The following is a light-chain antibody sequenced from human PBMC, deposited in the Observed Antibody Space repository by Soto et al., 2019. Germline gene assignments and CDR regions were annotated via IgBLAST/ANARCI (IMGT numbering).Light chain of an antibody. J-gene: IGLJ7*01. V-gene: IGLV3-21*02. CDR1: NIGSKS. CDR2: DDS. Sequence: SYELTQPPSVSVAPGQTARIPCGGNNIGSKSAHWYQQKPGQAPVLVVYDDSDRPSGIPGRFSGSNSGNTATLTISRVGAGDEADYYCQVWDSSRGVFGGGTQLTVL. CDR3: QVWDSSRGV.